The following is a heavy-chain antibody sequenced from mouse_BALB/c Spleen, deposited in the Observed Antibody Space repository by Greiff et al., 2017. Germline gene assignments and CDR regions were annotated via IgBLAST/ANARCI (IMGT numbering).Heavy chain of an antibody. D-gene: IGHD4-1*01. J-gene: IGHJ4*01. V-gene: IGHV5-17*02. Sequence: VQLKESGGGLVQPGGSRKLSCAASGFTFSSFGMHWVRQAPEKGLEWVAYISSGSSTIYYADTVKGRFTISRDNPKNTLFLQMTSLRSEDTAMYYCARLGHAMDYWGQGTSVTVSS. CDR2: ISSGSSTI. CDR3: ARLGHAMDY. CDR1: GFTFSSFG.